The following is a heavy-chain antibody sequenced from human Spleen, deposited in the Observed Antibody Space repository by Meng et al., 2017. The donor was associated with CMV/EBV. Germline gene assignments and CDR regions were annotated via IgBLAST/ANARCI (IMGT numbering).Heavy chain of an antibody. CDR3: AREGPDNYDFWRGYPSYFDY. Sequence: GGTLSLSCTASGITFRSYAIHWVRQAPGKGLEWVAVLLYDGSNTHYAHSVKGRFIISRDISENTVYLQMNSLRADDTAVYFCAREGPDNYDFWRGYPSYFDYWGQGTLVTVSS. D-gene: IGHD3-3*01. CDR2: LLYDGSNT. J-gene: IGHJ4*02. V-gene: IGHV3-30-3*01. CDR1: GITFRSYA.